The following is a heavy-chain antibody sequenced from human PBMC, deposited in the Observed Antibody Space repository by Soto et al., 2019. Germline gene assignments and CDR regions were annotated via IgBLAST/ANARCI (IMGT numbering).Heavy chain of an antibody. CDR2: FDPEDGET. Sequence: ASVKVSCKVSGYTLTELSMHWVRQAPGKGLEWMGGFDPEDGETIYAQKFQGRVTMTEDTSTDTAYTELSSLRSEDTAVYYCATARFDWLLFSVVYWGQGTLVTVSS. J-gene: IGHJ4*02. V-gene: IGHV1-24*01. CDR1: GYTLTELS. D-gene: IGHD3-9*01. CDR3: ATARFDWLLFSVVY.